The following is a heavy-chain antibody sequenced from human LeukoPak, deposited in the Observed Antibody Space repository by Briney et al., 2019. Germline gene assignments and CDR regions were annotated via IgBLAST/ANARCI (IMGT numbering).Heavy chain of an antibody. V-gene: IGHV1-2*02. CDR1: GYTFTGYY. CDR3: ARTGYHYASGLDP. CDR2: INPNSGGT. Sequence: RASVKVSCKASGYTFTGYYMHWVRQAPGQGLEWMGWINPNSGGTNYAQKFQGRVTMTRDTSISTAYMELSRLRSDDTAVYYCARTGYHYASGLDPWGQGTLVTVSS. J-gene: IGHJ5*02. D-gene: IGHD3-10*01.